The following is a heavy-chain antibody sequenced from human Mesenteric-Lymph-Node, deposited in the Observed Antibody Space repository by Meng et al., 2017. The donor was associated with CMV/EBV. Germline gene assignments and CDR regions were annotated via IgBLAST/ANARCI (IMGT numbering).Heavy chain of an antibody. CDR2: ISYDGSNK. V-gene: IGHV3-30-3*01. CDR1: GFTFSSYA. CDR3: ARDDGDGITIFGVARD. D-gene: IGHD3-3*01. Sequence: GGSLRLSCAASGFTFSSYAMSWVRQAPGKGLEWVAVISYDGSNKYYADSVKGRFTISRDNSKNTLYLQMNSLRAEDTAVYYCARDDGDGITIFGVARDWGQGTLVTVSS. J-gene: IGHJ4*02.